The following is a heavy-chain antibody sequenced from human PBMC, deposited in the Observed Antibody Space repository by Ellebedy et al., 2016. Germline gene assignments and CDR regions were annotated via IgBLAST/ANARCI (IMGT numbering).Heavy chain of an antibody. V-gene: IGHV3-21*01. CDR1: GFTFSSYS. J-gene: IGHJ2*01. D-gene: IGHD4-23*01. Sequence: GESLKISXAASGFTFSSYSMNWVRQAPGKGLEWVSSISSSSSYIYYADSVKGRFTISRDNAKNSLYLQMNSLRAEDTAVYYCATRPADYGGNAYWYFDLWGRGTLVTVSS. CDR2: ISSSSSYI. CDR3: ATRPADYGGNAYWYFDL.